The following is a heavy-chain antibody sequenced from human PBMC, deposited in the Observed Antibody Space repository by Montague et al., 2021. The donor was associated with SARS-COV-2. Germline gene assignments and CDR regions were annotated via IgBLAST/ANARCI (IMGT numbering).Heavy chain of an antibody. V-gene: IGHV4-34*01. CDR3: VRGAPGY. Sequence: SETLSLTCAVYGGSFSDYHCNWIRQSPGEGLEWIGKINHGGSTKYNPSLKSRVTISIDTSKKQFSLKLTSVTAADTAVYYCVRGAPGYWGQGTLVTVSS. CDR1: GGSFSDYH. J-gene: IGHJ4*02. D-gene: IGHD1-1*01. CDR2: INHGGST.